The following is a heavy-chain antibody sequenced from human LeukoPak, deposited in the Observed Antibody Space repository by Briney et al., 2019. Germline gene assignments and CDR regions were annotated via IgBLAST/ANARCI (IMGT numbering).Heavy chain of an antibody. J-gene: IGHJ4*02. CDR3: ARDPAPDGYFDY. Sequence: GGSMRLSCAASGFSFSSHGMSCVRQAPGKGLEWVSGIIGGAGGTYYADSVKGRFTISRDNAKNTLYLQMNSLRAEDTAVYYCARDPAPDGYFDYWGQGTLVTVSS. D-gene: IGHD5-24*01. CDR2: IIGGAGGT. V-gene: IGHV3-23*01. CDR1: GFSFSSHG.